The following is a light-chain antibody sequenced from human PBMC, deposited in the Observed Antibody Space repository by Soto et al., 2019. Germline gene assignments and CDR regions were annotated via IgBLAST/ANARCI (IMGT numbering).Light chain of an antibody. V-gene: IGKV4-1*01. CDR2: WAS. CDR1: QIVLYSSNNKNY. Sequence: DIVMTQSPDSLAVSLVDMATINCNSSQIVLYSSNNKNYLAWYQQKPGQPPKALIYWASTRESGVPDRFSGSGSGTDFTLTISSLQAEDVAVYYCQQYYTTPWTFGQGTKVDIK. CDR3: QQYYTTPWT. J-gene: IGKJ1*01.